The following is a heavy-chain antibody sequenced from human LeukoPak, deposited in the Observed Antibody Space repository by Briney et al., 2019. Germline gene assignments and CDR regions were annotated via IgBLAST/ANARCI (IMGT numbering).Heavy chain of an antibody. CDR2: ISRSGSHT. CDR3: ARVGSTAEAGTPDY. CDR1: GFTFSDYY. Sequence: GGSLRLSCAASGFTFSDYYMSWIRQAPGKGMEWLSYISRSGSHTPYADSVKGRFTVSRDNAKNSLSLELNSLRVDDTAIYYCARVGSTAEAGTPDYWGQGTLVTVSS. J-gene: IGHJ4*02. V-gene: IGHV3-11*06. D-gene: IGHD6-13*01.